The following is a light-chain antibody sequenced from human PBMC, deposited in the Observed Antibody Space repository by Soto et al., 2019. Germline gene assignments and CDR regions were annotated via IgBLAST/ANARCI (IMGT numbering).Light chain of an antibody. CDR1: QSVSSSY. V-gene: IGKV3-20*01. CDR2: GAS. Sequence: EIVLTQSPGTLSLSPGERATLSCRASQSVSSSYLAWYQQTPGQAPRLLIYGASSRATGIPDRFSGSGSGTDFTLTISRLEPEDFAVYYWQQYGSSLYTFGQGTKLEIK. J-gene: IGKJ2*01. CDR3: QQYGSSLYT.